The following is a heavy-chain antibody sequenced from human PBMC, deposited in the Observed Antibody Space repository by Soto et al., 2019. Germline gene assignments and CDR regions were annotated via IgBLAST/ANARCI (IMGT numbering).Heavy chain of an antibody. J-gene: IGHJ6*02. CDR2: IIPIFGTA. CDR1: GGTFSSYA. D-gene: IGHD6-6*01. Sequence: QVQLVQSGAEVKKPGSSVKVSCKASGGTFSSYAISWVRQAPGQGLEWMGGIIPIFGTANYAQKFQGRVTINADESTRTAYMELSSLRSEDTAVYYCARNLIAAQLYYYYGMDVWGQGTTVTVSS. CDR3: ARNLIAAQLYYYYGMDV. V-gene: IGHV1-69*01.